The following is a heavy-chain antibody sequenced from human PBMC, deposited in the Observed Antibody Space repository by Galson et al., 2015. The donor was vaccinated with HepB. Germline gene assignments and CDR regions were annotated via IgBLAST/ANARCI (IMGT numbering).Heavy chain of an antibody. Sequence: VKVSCKASGNTFTSYYFHWVRQAPGQGLEWMGIINPSGGGTTYAQKFQGRVTMTRDTSTNTVYLELSSLRPDDTAVYYCATVAGLGWFDPWGQGTPVTVSS. V-gene: IGHV1-46*01. CDR2: INPSGGGT. D-gene: IGHD3-10*01. CDR3: ATVAGLGWFDP. J-gene: IGHJ5*02. CDR1: GNTFTSYY.